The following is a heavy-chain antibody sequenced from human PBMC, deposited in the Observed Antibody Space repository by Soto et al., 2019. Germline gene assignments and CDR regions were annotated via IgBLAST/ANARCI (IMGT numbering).Heavy chain of an antibody. J-gene: IGHJ4*02. Sequence: EVQVLESGGGLVQPGGSLTLSCAASGFTFSNYLMRWVRQAPGKGLEWVSSISGSGGGTYYPDSVKGRFTISRDNSRNTLYLQVSSLTSDDTAIYYCAKGVGNSGSDYWGQGTLVTVSS. CDR1: GFTFSNYL. V-gene: IGHV3-23*01. CDR3: AKGVGNSGSDY. CDR2: ISGSGGGT. D-gene: IGHD6-19*01.